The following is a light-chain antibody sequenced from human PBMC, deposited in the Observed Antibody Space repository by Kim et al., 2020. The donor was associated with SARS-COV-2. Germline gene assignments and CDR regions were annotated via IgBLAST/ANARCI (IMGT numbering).Light chain of an antibody. CDR3: QQYSSYPLT. CDR1: QSIDSW. Sequence: GDRITITCRASQSIDSWLAWYQQKPGKGPEVLIFMASVLQRGVPSRFSGSESGTEFTLTISGLQPDDFATYYCQQYSSYPLTFGGGTKVDIK. J-gene: IGKJ4*01. CDR2: MAS. V-gene: IGKV1-5*03.